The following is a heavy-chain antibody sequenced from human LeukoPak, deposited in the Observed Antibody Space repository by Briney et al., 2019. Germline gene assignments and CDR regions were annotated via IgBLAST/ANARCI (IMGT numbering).Heavy chain of an antibody. CDR1: GFTASTSA. CDR3: ATANPTPRGINFDY. J-gene: IGHJ4*02. D-gene: IGHD3-10*01. CDR2: INGGDYST. Sequence: GGSLRLSCAASGFTASTSAMSWVRQAPGKGLQWLSSINGGDYSTYYADSVKGRFTISRDSSKNILYLQMNSLRTDDTAIYYCATANPTPRGINFDYWGQGTLVTVSS. V-gene: IGHV3-23*01.